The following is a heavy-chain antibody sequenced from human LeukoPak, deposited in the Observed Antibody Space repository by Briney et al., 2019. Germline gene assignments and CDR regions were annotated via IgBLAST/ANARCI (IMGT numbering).Heavy chain of an antibody. J-gene: IGHJ4*02. CDR3: AKFLPTHIVVANYYFDY. D-gene: IGHD2-21*01. Sequence: PGGSLRLPCAASGFTFSSYAMSWVRQAPGKGLEWVSAISGRGGSTYYADSVKGRFTISRDNSKNTLYLQMNSLRAEDTAVYYCAKFLPTHIVVANYYFDYWGQGTLVTVSS. CDR2: ISGRGGST. V-gene: IGHV3-23*01. CDR1: GFTFSSYA.